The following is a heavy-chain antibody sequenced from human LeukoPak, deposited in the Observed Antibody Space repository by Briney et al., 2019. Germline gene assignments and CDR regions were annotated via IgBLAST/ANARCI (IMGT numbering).Heavy chain of an antibody. V-gene: IGHV3-23*01. J-gene: IGHJ4*02. CDR1: GFTFSSYA. CDR3: AKSPEKWPFDY. Sequence: GGSLRLSCAASGFTFSSYAMSWARQAPGKGLEWVSAISGSGGSTYYADSVKGRFTISRDNSKNTLYLQMNSLRAEDMAVYYCAKSPEKWPFDYWGQGTLVTVSS. D-gene: IGHD5-12*01. CDR2: ISGSGGST.